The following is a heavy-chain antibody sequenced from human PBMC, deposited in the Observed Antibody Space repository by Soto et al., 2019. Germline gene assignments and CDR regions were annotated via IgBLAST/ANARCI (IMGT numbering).Heavy chain of an antibody. CDR1: GGSFNNYA. Sequence: QVHLVQSGAEVKKPGSSVKVSCKTSGGSFNNYAVSWVRQAPGQGLEWMGGIIPNFDTPNYAQKFQDRVTIIADESTSTVYMELRILRSNDTAVYYCAVAMVREILILESSGMHVWGQGTTVIVSS. D-gene: IGHD3-10*01. J-gene: IGHJ6*02. V-gene: IGHV1-69*01. CDR2: IIPNFDTP. CDR3: AVAMVREILILESSGMHV.